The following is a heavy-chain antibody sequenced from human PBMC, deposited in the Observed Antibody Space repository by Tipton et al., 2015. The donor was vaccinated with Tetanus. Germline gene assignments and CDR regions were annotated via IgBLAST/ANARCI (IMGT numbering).Heavy chain of an antibody. V-gene: IGHV4-39*01. CDR1: GDSISSNTNY. J-gene: IGHJ4*02. Sequence: LRLSCSVSGDSISSNTNYWAWIRQPPGKGLEWIGSIYYTESRYYTPSLKSRVTISVDTSKKQLSLKLSSVTAADTAVYYCAKGRATSLHDYWGQGTLVTVSS. D-gene: IGHD5-12*01. CDR2: IYYTESR. CDR3: AKGRATSLHDY.